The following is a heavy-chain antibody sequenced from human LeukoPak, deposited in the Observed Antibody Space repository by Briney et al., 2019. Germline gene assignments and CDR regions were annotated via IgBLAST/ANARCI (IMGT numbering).Heavy chain of an antibody. CDR1: GFTFSSYW. D-gene: IGHD6-6*01. CDR2: IKQDGSEK. CDR3: ARDSSLSCFDY. Sequence: AGGSLRLSCAASGFTFSSYWMSWVRQAPGEGLEWVANIKQDGSEKYYVDSVKGRFTISRDNAKNSLYLQMNSLRAEDTAVYYCARDSSLSCFDYWGQGTLVTVSS. J-gene: IGHJ4*02. V-gene: IGHV3-7*01.